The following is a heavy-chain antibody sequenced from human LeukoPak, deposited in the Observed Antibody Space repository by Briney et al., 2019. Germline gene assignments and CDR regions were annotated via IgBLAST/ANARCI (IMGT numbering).Heavy chain of an antibody. D-gene: IGHD3-22*01. CDR2: IYYSGST. J-gene: IGHJ4*02. Sequence: SETLSLNCTVYGGSISSSSYYWGWIRQPPGKGLEWIGSIYYSGSTYDNPSLKSRVTISVDTSKNQFSLKLSSVTAADTAVYYCATFAGGNYYDSSGWGQGTLVTVSS. CDR1: GGSISSSSYY. CDR3: ATFAGGNYYDSSG. V-gene: IGHV4-39*01.